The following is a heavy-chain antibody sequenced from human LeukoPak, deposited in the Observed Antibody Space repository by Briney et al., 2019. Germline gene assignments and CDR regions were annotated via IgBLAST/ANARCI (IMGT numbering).Heavy chain of an antibody. CDR3: AKADDRLILGY. J-gene: IGHJ4*02. CDR1: GFTFSSYA. Sequence: GGSLRLSCAASGFTFSSYAMSWVRQAPGKGLEGVAFIRYDGSNKEYADSVKGRFTISRDNSKNTLYLQMNSLRAEDTAVYYCAKADDRLILGYWGQGTLVTVSS. D-gene: IGHD2-21*01. CDR2: IRYDGSNK. V-gene: IGHV3-30*02.